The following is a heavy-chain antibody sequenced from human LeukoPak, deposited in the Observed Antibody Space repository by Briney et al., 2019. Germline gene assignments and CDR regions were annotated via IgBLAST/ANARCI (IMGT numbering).Heavy chain of an antibody. J-gene: IGHJ4*02. CDR3: TRDPRRLDY. Sequence: GGSLRLSCTVSGFTFSDCYMTWVRQAPGKGPEWLSYISGNSGDINYLDSVRGRFTISRDNAKNSLYLQMNSLRVEDTAVYYCTRDPRRLDYLGQGTLVTVSS. CDR1: GFTFSDCY. V-gene: IGHV3-11*05. CDR2: ISGNSGDI.